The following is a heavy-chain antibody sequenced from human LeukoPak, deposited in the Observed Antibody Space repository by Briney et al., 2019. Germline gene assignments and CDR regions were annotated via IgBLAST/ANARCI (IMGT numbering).Heavy chain of an antibody. V-gene: IGHV3-21*01. Sequence: RGSLRLSCAASGFTFSSYSMNWVRQAPGKGLEWVSSISSSSSYIYYADSVKGRFTISRDNAKNSLYLQMNSLRAEDTAVYYCARDSRFGHYFDYWGQGTLVTVSS. CDR1: GFTFSSYS. J-gene: IGHJ4*02. CDR2: ISSSSSYI. CDR3: ARDSRFGHYFDY. D-gene: IGHD3-10*01.